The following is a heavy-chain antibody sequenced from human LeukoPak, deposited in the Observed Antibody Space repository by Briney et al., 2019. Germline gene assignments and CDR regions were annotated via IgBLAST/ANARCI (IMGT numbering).Heavy chain of an antibody. V-gene: IGHV3-64*01. CDR1: GFIFNTYV. D-gene: IGHD2-2*01. CDR3: ARASCTTTWHHLGF. Sequence: GGSLRLSCAASGFIFNTYVMFWVRQAPGKGLEYVSSISSNGVNTYYGNSVKGRFTISRDNSKNTLYLQMGSLRPEDMAVYYCARASCTTTWHHLGFWGQGTLVTVSS. J-gene: IGHJ4*02. CDR2: ISSNGVNT.